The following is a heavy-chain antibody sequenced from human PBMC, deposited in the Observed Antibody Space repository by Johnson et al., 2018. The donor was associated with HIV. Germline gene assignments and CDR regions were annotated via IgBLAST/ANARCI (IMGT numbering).Heavy chain of an antibody. J-gene: IGHJ3*02. CDR1: GFAVSSKT. Sequence: VQLVESGGGLIQPGGSLRLSCAASGFAVSSKTMSWVRQAPGKGLEWVSLIYGGGSTFYADSVKSRFTISKDNSKNMVYLQMNSLRAEDTAVYYCARGWQQRAFDIWGQGTMVIVSS. V-gene: IGHV3-53*01. CDR2: IYGGGST. CDR3: ARGWQQRAFDI. D-gene: IGHD6-13*01.